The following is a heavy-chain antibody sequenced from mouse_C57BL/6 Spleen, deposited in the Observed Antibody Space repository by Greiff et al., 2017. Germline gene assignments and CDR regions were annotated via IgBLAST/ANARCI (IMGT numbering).Heavy chain of an antibody. CDR2: IYPGSGST. D-gene: IGHD2-1*01. J-gene: IGHJ3*01. CDR1: GYTFTSYW. CDR3: ARDYYGNGGFAY. V-gene: IGHV1-55*01. Sequence: QVQLQQSGAELVKPGASVKMSCKASGYTFTSYWITWVKQRPGQGLEWIGDIYPGSGSTNYNEKFKSKATLTVDTSSSTAYMQLSSLISEDSAVYYCARDYYGNGGFAYWGQGTLVTVSA.